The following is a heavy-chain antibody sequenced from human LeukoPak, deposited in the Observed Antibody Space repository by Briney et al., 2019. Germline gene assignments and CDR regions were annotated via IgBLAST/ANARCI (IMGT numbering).Heavy chain of an antibody. Sequence: GSVKVSCKASGYTFTSYYMHWVRQAPGQGLEWMGIINPSGGRTSYAQKFQGRVTMTRATSTSTVCMELSSLRSEDTAVYYCAREVTAMVYYYYYGMDVWGQGTTVTVSS. D-gene: IGHD5-18*01. CDR1: GYTFTSYY. V-gene: IGHV1-46*01. CDR3: AREVTAMVYYYYYGMDV. CDR2: INPSGGRT. J-gene: IGHJ6*02.